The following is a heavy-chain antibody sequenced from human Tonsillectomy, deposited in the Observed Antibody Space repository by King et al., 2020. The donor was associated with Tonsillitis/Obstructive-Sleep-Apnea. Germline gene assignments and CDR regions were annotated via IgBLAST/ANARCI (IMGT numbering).Heavy chain of an antibody. CDR3: AHRRSLGYCSSTTCYSFSYFDH. V-gene: IGHV2-5*02. D-gene: IGHD2-2*01. CDR2: IYWDDDK. J-gene: IGHJ4*02. CDR1: GFSLSTSGVG. Sequence: TLKESGPTLVKPTQTLTLTCTFSGFSLSTSGVGVGWIRQPPGKALEWLALIYWDDDKRYSPSLKSRLTITKDTSKNQVVLKMTNMDPVDTATYYCAHRRSLGYCSSTTCYSFSYFDHGGQGTLVSVSS.